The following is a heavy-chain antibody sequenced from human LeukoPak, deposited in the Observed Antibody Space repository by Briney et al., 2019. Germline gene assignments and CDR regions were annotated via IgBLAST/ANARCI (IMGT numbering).Heavy chain of an antibody. CDR1: GGPFSGYY. CDR2: INHSGST. J-gene: IGHJ6*03. Sequence: SETLSLTCAVYGGPFSGYYWSWIRQPPGKGLEWIGEINHSGSTNYNPSLKSRVTISVDTSKNQFSLKLSSVTAADTAVYYCARVAAYYYGSGSSKRDMDVWGKGTTVTVSS. V-gene: IGHV4-34*01. D-gene: IGHD3-10*01. CDR3: ARVAAYYYGSGSSKRDMDV.